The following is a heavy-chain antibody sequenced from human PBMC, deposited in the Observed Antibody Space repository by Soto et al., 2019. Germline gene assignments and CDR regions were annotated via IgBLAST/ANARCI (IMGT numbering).Heavy chain of an antibody. V-gene: IGHV4-59*01. CDR3: ASHQPTEDYYYYMDV. CDR2: IYYSGST. CDR1: GGYISSYY. J-gene: IGHJ6*03. Sequence: SETLSLTCTVSGGYISSYYWSWIRQPPGKGLEWIGYIYYSGSTNYNPSLKSRVTISVDTSKNQFSLKLSSVTAADTAVYYCASHQPTEDYYYYMDVWGKGTTVTVSS.